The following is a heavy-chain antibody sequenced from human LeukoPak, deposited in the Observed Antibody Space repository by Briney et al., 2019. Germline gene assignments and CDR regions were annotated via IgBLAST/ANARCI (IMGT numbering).Heavy chain of an antibody. J-gene: IGHJ6*02. CDR1: GYTFTSYA. CDR2: INAGNGNT. V-gene: IGHV1-3*01. Sequence: ASVKVSCKASGYTFTSYAMHWVRQAPGQRLEWMGWINAGNGNTKYSQKFQGGVTITRDTSASTAYMELSSLRSEDTAVYYCARVQLVRGGPTYYYGMDVWGQGTTVTVSS. CDR3: ARVQLVRGGPTYYYGMDV. D-gene: IGHD6-13*01.